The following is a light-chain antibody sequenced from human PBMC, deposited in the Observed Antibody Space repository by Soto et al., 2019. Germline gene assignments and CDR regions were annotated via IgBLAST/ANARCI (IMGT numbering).Light chain of an antibody. CDR3: SSYTSSSTYV. Sequence: QSALTQPASVSGSPGQSITISCTEASSDIDGYNYVSWYQQHPVKAPKLIIYDVTNRPSGVSNRFSGSKSGNTASLTISGLQAEDEADYYCSSYTSSSTYVFGIGTKLTVL. V-gene: IGLV2-14*01. CDR1: SSDIDGYNY. J-gene: IGLJ1*01. CDR2: DVT.